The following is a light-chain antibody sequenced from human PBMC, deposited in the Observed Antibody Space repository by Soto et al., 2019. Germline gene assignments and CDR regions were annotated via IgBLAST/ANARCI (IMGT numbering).Light chain of an antibody. V-gene: IGLV2-14*01. J-gene: IGLJ1*01. Sequence: QSALTQPASVSGSPGQSITISCTGTSSDVGDYNYVSWYQQHPGKAPKLMIYEVTNRPSGVSTRFSGSKSGNKASLTISGLQAEDEADYYCTSYTSSTTLVFGPGTKVT. CDR2: EVT. CDR3: TSYTSSTTLV. CDR1: SSDVGDYNY.